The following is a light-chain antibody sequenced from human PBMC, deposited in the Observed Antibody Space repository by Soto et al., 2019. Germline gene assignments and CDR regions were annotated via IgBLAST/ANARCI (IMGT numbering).Light chain of an antibody. J-gene: IGLJ1*01. CDR2: SNN. Sequence: QSLPNSPPPGSWNPGQRGPISCSGKSSHIGSNTVSWYQQLPGTAPKLLIYSNNQRPAGVPDRFSGSKSGTSASLAISGLQSEDEADYYCAAWDDSLNGYVFGTGTKVTVL. V-gene: IGLV1-44*01. CDR3: AAWDDSLNGYV. CDR1: SSHIGSNT.